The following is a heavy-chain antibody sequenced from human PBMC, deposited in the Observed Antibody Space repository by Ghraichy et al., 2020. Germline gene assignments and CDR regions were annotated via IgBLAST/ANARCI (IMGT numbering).Heavy chain of an antibody. J-gene: IGHJ4*02. V-gene: IGHV3-7*03. D-gene: IGHD6-19*01. CDR2: IKQDGSEK. Sequence: GGSLRLSCAASGFTFSSYWMSWVRQAPGKGLEWVANIKQDGSEKYYVDSVKGRFTISRDNAKNSLYLQMNSLRAEDTAVYYCARVGRGWYFRLFDYWGQGTLVTVSS. CDR1: GFTFSSYW. CDR3: ARVGRGWYFRLFDY.